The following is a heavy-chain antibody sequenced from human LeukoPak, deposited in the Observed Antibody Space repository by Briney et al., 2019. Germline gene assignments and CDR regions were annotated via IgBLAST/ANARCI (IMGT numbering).Heavy chain of an antibody. CDR2: TYYRSKWYN. V-gene: IGHV6-1*01. CDR1: GDSVSSNSAA. Sequence: SQTLSLTCAISGDSVSSNSAAWNWIRQSPSRGLEWLGRTYYRSKWYNDYAVSVKSRITINPDTSKNQFSLQLNSVTPEDTAVYYCARVEVDSSSWYEYNWFDPWGQGTLVTVSS. D-gene: IGHD6-13*01. J-gene: IGHJ5*02. CDR3: ARVEVDSSSWYEYNWFDP.